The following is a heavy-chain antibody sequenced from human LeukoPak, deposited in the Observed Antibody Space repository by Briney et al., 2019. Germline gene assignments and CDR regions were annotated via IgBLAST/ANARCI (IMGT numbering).Heavy chain of an antibody. D-gene: IGHD2-21*01. J-gene: IGHJ4*02. V-gene: IGHV4-34*01. CDR2: INHSGST. Sequence: KTGGSLRLSCAASGFTFSSYSMNWIRQPQGKGLEWIGEINHSGSTNYNPSLKSRVTISVDTSKNQFSLKLSSVTAADTAVYYCARGPIGSRSPYYWGQGTLVTVSS. CDR3: ARGPIGSRSPYY. CDR1: GFTFSSYS.